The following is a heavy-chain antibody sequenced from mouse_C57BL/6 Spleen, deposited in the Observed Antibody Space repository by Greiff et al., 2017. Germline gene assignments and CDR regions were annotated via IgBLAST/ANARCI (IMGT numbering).Heavy chain of an antibody. CDR3: ARDNGYDTGWFAY. V-gene: IGHV5-16*01. CDR2: INYDGSST. J-gene: IGHJ3*01. CDR1: GFTFSDYY. Sequence: EVKVVESEGGLVQPGSSMKLSCTASGFTFSDYYMAWVRQVPEKGLEWVANINYDGSSTYYLDSLKSRFIISRDNAKNILYLQMSSLKSEDTATYYCARDNGYDTGWFAYWGQGTLVTVSA. D-gene: IGHD2-2*01.